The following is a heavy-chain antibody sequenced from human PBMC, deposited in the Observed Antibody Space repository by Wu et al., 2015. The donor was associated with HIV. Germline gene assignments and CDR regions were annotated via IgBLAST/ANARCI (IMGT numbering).Heavy chain of an antibody. CDR3: ARAYYYDSSGYYPFDAFDI. CDR2: INPSGGST. V-gene: IGHV1-46*03. Sequence: QVQLVQSGAEVKKPGASVKVSCKASGYTFTSYYMHWVRQAPGQGLEWMGIINPSGGSTSYAQKFQGRVTMTRDTSTSTVYMELSSLRSEDTAVYYCARAYYYDSSGYYPFDAFDIWGQGTMVTVSS. CDR1: GYTFTSYY. J-gene: IGHJ3*02. D-gene: IGHD3-22*01.